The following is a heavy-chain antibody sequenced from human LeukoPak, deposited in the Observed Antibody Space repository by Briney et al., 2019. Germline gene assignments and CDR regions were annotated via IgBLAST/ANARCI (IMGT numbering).Heavy chain of an antibody. J-gene: IGHJ5*02. V-gene: IGHV1-2*02. CDR2: INPNSGGT. D-gene: IGHD3-10*01. CDR3: ARDPSITMVRGVIITGGWFDP. CDR1: GYVFTDFY. Sequence: ASVKVSCKASGYVFTDFYIHWVRQAPGQELEWMGWINPNSGGTNYAQKFQGRVTMTRDTSISTAYMELSRLRSDDTAVYYCARDPSITMVRGVIITGGWFDPWGQGTLVTVSS.